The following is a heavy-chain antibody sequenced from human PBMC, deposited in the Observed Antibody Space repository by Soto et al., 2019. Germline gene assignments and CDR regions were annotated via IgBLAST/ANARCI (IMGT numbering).Heavy chain of an antibody. CDR3: AREEIELVVAATNYYYYGMDV. Sequence: GGSLRLSCAASGFTFSDYYMSWIRQAPGKGLEWVSYISSSGSTIYYADSVKGRFTISRDNAKNSLYQQMNSLRDEDTAVYYCAREEIELVVAATNYYYYGMDVWGQGTTVTVSS. CDR2: ISSSGSTI. D-gene: IGHD2-15*01. V-gene: IGHV3-11*01. CDR1: GFTFSDYY. J-gene: IGHJ6*02.